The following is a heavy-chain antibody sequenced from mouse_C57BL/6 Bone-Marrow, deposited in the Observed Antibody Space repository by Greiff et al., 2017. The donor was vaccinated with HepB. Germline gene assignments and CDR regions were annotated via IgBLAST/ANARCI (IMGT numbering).Heavy chain of an antibody. Sequence: QVQLQQPGAELVKPGASVKVSCKASGYTFTSYWMHWVKQRPGQGLEWLGRIHPSDSDTNYNQKFKGKATLTVDKSSSTADMQLSRLTSEDSAVYYCAISEDGGDYCMDYWGQGTTLTVSS. V-gene: IGHV1-74*01. CDR1: GYTFTSYW. CDR2: IHPSDSDT. J-gene: IGHJ2*01. D-gene: IGHD2-13*01. CDR3: AISEDGGDYCMDY.